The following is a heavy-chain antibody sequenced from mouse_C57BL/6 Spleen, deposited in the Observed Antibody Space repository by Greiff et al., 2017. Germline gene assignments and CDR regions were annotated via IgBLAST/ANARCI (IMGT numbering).Heavy chain of an antibody. J-gene: IGHJ3*01. Sequence: VQLQQPGTELVKPGASVKLSCTASGFNIKDDYMHWVKQRPEQGLEWIGWIDPENGDTEYASKFQGKATITADTSSNTAYLQLSSLTSEDTAVYYCTPHYGNYFAYWGQGTLVTVSA. V-gene: IGHV14-4*01. CDR3: TPHYGNYFAY. CDR1: GFNIKDDY. D-gene: IGHD2-1*01. CDR2: IDPENGDT.